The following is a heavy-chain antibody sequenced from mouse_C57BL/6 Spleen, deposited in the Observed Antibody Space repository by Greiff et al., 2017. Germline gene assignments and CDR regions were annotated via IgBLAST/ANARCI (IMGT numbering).Heavy chain of an antibody. CDR1: GFTFSSYA. CDR2: ISDGGSYT. CDR3: AREDAMDY. J-gene: IGHJ4*01. Sequence: EVHLVESGGGLVKPGGSLKLSCAASGFTFSSYAMSWVRQTPEKRLEWVATISDGGSYTYYPDNVKGRFTISRDNAKNNLYLQMGHLKSEDTAMYYCAREDAMDYWGQGTSVTVSS. V-gene: IGHV5-4*01.